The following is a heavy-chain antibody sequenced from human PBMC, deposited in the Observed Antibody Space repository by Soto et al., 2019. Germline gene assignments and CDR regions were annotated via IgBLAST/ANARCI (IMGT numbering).Heavy chain of an antibody. J-gene: IGHJ4*02. CDR2: ISYDGSNK. D-gene: IGHD3-22*01. Sequence: GGSLRLSCAASGFTFSSYGMHWVRQAPGKGLEWVAVISYDGSNKYYADSVKGRFTISRDNSKDTLYLQMNSLRAEDTAVYYCAKEASYYYDSSGYYYFDYWGQGTLVTVSS. CDR1: GFTFSSYG. CDR3: AKEASYYYDSSGYYYFDY. V-gene: IGHV3-30*18.